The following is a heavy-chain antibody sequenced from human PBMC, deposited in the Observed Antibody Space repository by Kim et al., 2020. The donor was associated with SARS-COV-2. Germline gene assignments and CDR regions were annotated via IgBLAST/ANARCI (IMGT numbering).Heavy chain of an antibody. CDR1: GFTFSSYA. CDR2: ISYNGSNK. Sequence: GGSLRLSCAASGFTFSSYAMHWVRQAPGKGLEWVAVISYNGSNKYYADSVKGRFTISRDNSKNTLYLQMNSLRAEDTAVYYCARTAAQHIHYFDYWGQGALVTVSS. D-gene: IGHD6-13*01. V-gene: IGHV3-30*04. CDR3: ARTAAQHIHYFDY. J-gene: IGHJ4*02.